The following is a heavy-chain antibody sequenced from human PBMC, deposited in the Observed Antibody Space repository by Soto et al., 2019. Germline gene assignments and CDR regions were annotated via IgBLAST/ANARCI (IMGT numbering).Heavy chain of an antibody. CDR3: ASAITMVRGVIPHYGMDV. CDR2: ISYDGSNK. V-gene: IGHV3-30-3*01. J-gene: IGHJ6*02. CDR1: GFTFSSYA. D-gene: IGHD3-10*01. Sequence: PXGSLRLSCAASGFTFSSYAMHWVRQAPGKGLEWVAVISYDGSNKYYADSVKGRFTISRDNSKNTLYLQMNSLRAEDTAVYYCASAITMVRGVIPHYGMDVWGQGTTVTVSS.